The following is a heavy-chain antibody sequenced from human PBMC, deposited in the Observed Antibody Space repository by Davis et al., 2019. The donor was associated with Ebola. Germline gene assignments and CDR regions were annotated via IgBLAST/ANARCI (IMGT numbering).Heavy chain of an antibody. CDR1: GYSFNSYN. J-gene: IGHJ6*02. CDR2: MNPTSGNT. V-gene: IGHV1-8*01. CDR3: ARSRGWLFLYGMDV. D-gene: IGHD3-9*01. Sequence: ASVQVSCKASGYSFNSYNINWVRQAAGQGLEWMGWMNPTSGNTGYAQKIEGRVTMTRDASINTAYMELSSLTSEDTAVYYCARSRGWLFLYGMDVWGQGTTVTVSS.